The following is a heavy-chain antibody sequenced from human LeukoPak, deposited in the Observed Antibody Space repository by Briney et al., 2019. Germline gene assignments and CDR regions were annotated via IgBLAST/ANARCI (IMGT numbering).Heavy chain of an antibody. CDR1: GGSIRSGGYS. D-gene: IGHD6-25*01. V-gene: IGHV4-31*03. CDR3: ARVAAGGYFDY. Sequence: SQTLSLTCTVSGGSIRSGGYSWSWIRQHPGRGLEWIGYVFYTGATYYNPSLESRVTISGGTSKNQFSVKLSSVTAADTAVYYCARVAAGGYFDYWGQGTLVTVSS. J-gene: IGHJ4*02. CDR2: VFYTGAT.